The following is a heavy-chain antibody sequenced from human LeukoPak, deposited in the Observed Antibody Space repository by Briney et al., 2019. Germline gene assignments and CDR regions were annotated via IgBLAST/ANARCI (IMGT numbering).Heavy chain of an antibody. D-gene: IGHD5-18*01. CDR2: IYYSGST. CDR1: GGSISSSSYY. V-gene: IGHV4-39*07. Sequence: SETLSLTCTVSGGSISSSSYYWGWIRQPPGKGLEWIGSIYYSGSTYYNPSLKSRVTISVDTSKNQFSLKPSSVTAADTAVYYCAREPGYSYGPASYYYMDVWGKGTTVTVSS. CDR3: AREPGYSYGPASYYYMDV. J-gene: IGHJ6*03.